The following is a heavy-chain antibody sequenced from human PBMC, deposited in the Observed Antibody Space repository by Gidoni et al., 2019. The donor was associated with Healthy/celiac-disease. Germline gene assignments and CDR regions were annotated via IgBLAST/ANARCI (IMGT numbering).Heavy chain of an antibody. CDR1: GFTFISYA. CDR2: ISYDGSNK. V-gene: IGHV3-30*04. D-gene: IGHD3-3*01. Sequence: QVQLVASGGGVVQPGRSMRLYCAASGFTFISYAMHWVRQAPGKGLEWVAVISYDGSNKYYADSVKGRFTISRDNSKNTLYLQMNSLRAEDTAVYYCAREFLRAAPQDYWGQGTLVTVSS. J-gene: IGHJ4*02. CDR3: AREFLRAAPQDY.